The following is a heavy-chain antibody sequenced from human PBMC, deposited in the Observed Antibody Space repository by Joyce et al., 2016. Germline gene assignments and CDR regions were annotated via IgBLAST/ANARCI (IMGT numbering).Heavy chain of an antibody. D-gene: IGHD6-13*01. CDR3: ARAYSSSWDFDY. CDR1: GFTVSHNY. CDR2: IYSGGNT. J-gene: IGHJ4*02. V-gene: IGHV3-53*01. Sequence: EVQLVESGGGLIQPGGSLRLSCAASGFTVSHNYMSWVRQAPAKGLEWVSIIYSGGNTYYADSVKGRFTSSRDTSKNTLYLQMNSLRAEDTAVYYCARAYSSSWDFDYWGQGTLVTVSS.